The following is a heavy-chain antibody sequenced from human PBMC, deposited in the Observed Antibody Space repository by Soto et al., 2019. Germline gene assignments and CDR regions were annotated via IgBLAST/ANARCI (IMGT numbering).Heavy chain of an antibody. J-gene: IGHJ6*02. Sequence: ASVKVSCKVSGYTLTELSMHWVRQAPGKGLEWMGGFDPEDGETIYTQKFQGRVTMTEDTSTDTAYMELSSLRSEDTAVYYCANIAVAGFGYYYGMDVWGQGTTVTVSS. D-gene: IGHD6-19*01. V-gene: IGHV1-24*01. CDR1: GYTLTELS. CDR3: ANIAVAGFGYYYGMDV. CDR2: FDPEDGET.